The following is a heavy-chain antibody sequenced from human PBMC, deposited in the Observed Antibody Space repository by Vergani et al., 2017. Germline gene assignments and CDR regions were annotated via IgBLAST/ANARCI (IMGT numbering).Heavy chain of an antibody. J-gene: IGHJ4*02. Sequence: QVQLQESGPGLVKPSETLSLTCTVSGGSISSYYWSWIRQPPGKGLEWIGYIYYSGSTNYNPSLKSRVTIAVDTSKNQFSLKLSSVTAADTAVYYCARVAREYGDLGDWGQGTLVTVSS. V-gene: IGHV4-59*01. CDR3: ARVAREYGDLGD. CDR1: GGSISSYY. CDR2: IYYSGST. D-gene: IGHD4-17*01.